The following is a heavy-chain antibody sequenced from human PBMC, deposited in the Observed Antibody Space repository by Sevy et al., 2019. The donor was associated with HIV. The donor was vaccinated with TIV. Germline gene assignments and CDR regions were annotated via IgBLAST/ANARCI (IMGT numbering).Heavy chain of an antibody. V-gene: IGHV3-23*01. D-gene: IGHD3-22*01. CDR3: AEDLDYDDSSGNDAFDI. CDR1: GFTFSSYA. CDR2: ISGSGGST. Sequence: GGSLRLSCAASGFTFSSYAMSWVRQAPGKGLEWVSAISGSGGSTYYADSVKGRFTISRDNSKNRLYLQMNSLRAEDTAVYYCAEDLDYDDSSGNDAFDIWGQGTMVTVSS. J-gene: IGHJ3*02.